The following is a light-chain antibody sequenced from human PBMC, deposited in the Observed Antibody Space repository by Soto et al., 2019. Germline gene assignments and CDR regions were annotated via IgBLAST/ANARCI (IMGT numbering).Light chain of an antibody. CDR3: QQYTSWPPLT. V-gene: IGKV3-15*01. CDR2: DAS. J-gene: IGKJ4*01. CDR1: QSVHGD. Sequence: EIVMTQSPATLSVSPGEGATLSCRASQSVHGDLVWYQQKPCQAPRLLIYDASTRAAGIPPRFSGSGSGTEFTLTITSLQSEDSAVYYCQQYTSWPPLTFGGGTKVEI.